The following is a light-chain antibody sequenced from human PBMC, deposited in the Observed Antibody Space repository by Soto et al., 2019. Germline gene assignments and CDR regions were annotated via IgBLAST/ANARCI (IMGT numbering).Light chain of an antibody. Sequence: SALTQPASVSGSPGQSITISCTGTSSDVGDYNCVSWYQQHPGKAPKLIIYNVTYRPSEISNRFSGSKSGNTASLTISGLQAEDEADYYCNSYTSSFTYVFGTGTKLTVL. CDR3: NSYTSSFTYV. CDR2: NVT. V-gene: IGLV2-14*01. CDR1: SSDVGDYNC. J-gene: IGLJ1*01.